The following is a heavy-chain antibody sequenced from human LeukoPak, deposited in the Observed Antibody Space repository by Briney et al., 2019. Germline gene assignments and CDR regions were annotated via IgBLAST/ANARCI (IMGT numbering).Heavy chain of an antibody. CDR3: ARLSSRGGGYFAWLYGSAEAASSWFDP. J-gene: IGHJ5*02. D-gene: IGHD3-9*01. CDR2: IYYSGST. V-gene: IGHV4-39*01. Sequence: SETLSLTCAVYGGSFSGYYWGWIRQPPGKGLEWIGSIYYSGSTYYNPSLKSRVTISVDTSKNQFSLKLSSVTAADTAVYYCARLSSRGGGYFAWLYGSAEAASSWFDPWGQGTLVTVSS. CDR1: GGSFSGYY.